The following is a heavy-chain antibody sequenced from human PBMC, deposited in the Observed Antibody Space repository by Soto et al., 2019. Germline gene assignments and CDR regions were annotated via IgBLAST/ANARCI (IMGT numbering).Heavy chain of an antibody. D-gene: IGHD2-15*01. CDR2: ISGSGGST. V-gene: IGHV3-23*01. J-gene: IGHJ3*02. Sequence: PGGSLRLSCAASGFTFSSYAMSWVRQAPGKGLEWVSAISGSGGSTYYADSVKGRFTISRDNSKNTLYLQMNSLRAEDTAVYYCAKDRDIVVVVAAIRGAFDIWGQGTMVTVSS. CDR1: GFTFSSYA. CDR3: AKDRDIVVVVAAIRGAFDI.